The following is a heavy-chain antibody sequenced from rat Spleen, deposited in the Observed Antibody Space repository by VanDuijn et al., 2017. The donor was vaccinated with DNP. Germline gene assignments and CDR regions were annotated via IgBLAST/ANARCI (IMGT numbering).Heavy chain of an antibody. CDR1: GFTFSNYG. J-gene: IGHJ2*01. CDR2: ISYDGSST. D-gene: IGHD2-2*01. V-gene: IGHV5-29*01. CDR3: ARLGIQRDY. Sequence: EVQLVESGGGLVQPGRSMKLSCAASGFTFSNYGMAWVRQAPTTGLEWVATISYDGSSTYYRDSVKGRFTISRDNAKSTLYLQMDSLRSEDTATYYCARLGIQRDYWGQGVMVTVSS.